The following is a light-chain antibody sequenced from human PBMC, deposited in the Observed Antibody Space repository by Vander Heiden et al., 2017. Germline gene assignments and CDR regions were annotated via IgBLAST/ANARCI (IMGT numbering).Light chain of an antibody. CDR3: QQSYSSPFT. CDR2: AAS. V-gene: IGKV1-39*01. J-gene: IGKJ3*01. Sequence: DIQMTQSPSSLSASVGDRVTIPCRASQSISDYLNWYQQKPGKAPNLLIYAASSLRSGVPSRFSGSGSGTEFALTISSLQPEDFATYYCQQSYSSPFTFGPGTKVDIK. CDR1: QSISDY.